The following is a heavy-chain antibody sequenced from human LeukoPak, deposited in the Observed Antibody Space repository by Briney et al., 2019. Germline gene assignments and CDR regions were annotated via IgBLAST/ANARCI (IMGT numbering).Heavy chain of an antibody. CDR1: GFTFSSYW. CDR2: ISSSSSYI. Sequence: GGSLRLSCAASGFTFSSYWMNWVRQAPGKGLEWVSSISSSSSYIYYADSVKGRFTISRDNAKNSLYLQMNSLRAEDTAVYYCAREPQWLEYYYGMDVWGQGTTVTVSS. D-gene: IGHD6-19*01. CDR3: AREPQWLEYYYGMDV. V-gene: IGHV3-21*01. J-gene: IGHJ6*02.